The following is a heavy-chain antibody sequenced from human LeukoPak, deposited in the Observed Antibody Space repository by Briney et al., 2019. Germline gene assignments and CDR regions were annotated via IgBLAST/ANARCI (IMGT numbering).Heavy chain of an antibody. CDR1: GYTFTSYY. CDR3: ARDCLDGDSSGYYDY. D-gene: IGHD3-22*01. J-gene: IGHJ4*02. CDR2: INPRGGST. V-gene: IGHV1-46*01. Sequence: ASVKVSCKASGYTFTSYYMHWVRQAPGQGLEWMGIINPRGGSTTYAQKFQGRVTMTRDTSTSTVYMELSSLRSEDTAVYYCARDCLDGDSSGYYDYWGQGTLVTVSS.